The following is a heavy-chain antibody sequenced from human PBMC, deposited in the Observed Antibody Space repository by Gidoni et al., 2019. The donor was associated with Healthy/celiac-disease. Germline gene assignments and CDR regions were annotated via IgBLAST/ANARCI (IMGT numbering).Heavy chain of an antibody. CDR3: ARDRYYYDSSGYYATFDY. J-gene: IGHJ4*02. CDR2: IIPIFGTA. CDR1: GGTFSSYA. D-gene: IGHD3-22*01. V-gene: IGHV1-69*01. Sequence: QVQLVQSGAEVKKPGSSVKVSCKASGGTFSSYAISWVRQAPGQGLEWMGGIIPIFGTANYAQKFQGRVTITADESTSTAYMELSSLRSEDTAVYYCARDRYYYDSSGYYATFDYWGQGTLVTVSS.